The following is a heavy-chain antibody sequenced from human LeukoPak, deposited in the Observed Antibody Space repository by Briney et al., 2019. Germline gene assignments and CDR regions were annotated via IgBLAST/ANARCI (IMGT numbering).Heavy chain of an antibody. CDR3: ASSVVAVRFDY. CDR1: GGSISSGDYY. Sequence: PQTLSLTCTVSGGSISSGDYYWSWIRQPPGKGLEWIGYIYYSGSTYYNPSLKSRVTISVDTSKNQFSLKLSSVTAADTAVYYCASSVVAVRFDYWGQGTLVTVSS. D-gene: IGHD2-15*01. CDR2: IYYSGST. J-gene: IGHJ4*02. V-gene: IGHV4-30-4*01.